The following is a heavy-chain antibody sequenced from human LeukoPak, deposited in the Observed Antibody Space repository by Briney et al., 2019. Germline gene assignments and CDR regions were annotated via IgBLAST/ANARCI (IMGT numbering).Heavy chain of an antibody. CDR2: IYYSGST. CDR3: ARGSSSWYLGWFDP. J-gene: IGHJ5*02. D-gene: IGHD6-13*01. CDR1: GGSISSSSYY. V-gene: IGHV4-39*07. Sequence: PSETLSLTCTVSGGSISSSSYYWGWIRQPPGKGLEWIGNIYYSGSTYYNPSLKSRVTISVDTSKNQFSLKLSSVTAADTAVYYCARGSSSWYLGWFDPWGQGTLVTVSS.